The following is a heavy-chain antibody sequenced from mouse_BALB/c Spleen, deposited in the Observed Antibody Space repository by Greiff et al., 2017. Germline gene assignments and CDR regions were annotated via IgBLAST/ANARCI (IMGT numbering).Heavy chain of an antibody. Sequence: VQLQESGPGLVQPSQSLSITCTVSGFSLTSYGVHWVRQSPGKGLEWLGVIWSGGSTDYNAAFISRLSISKDNSKSQVFFKMNSLQADDTAIYYCARNLDYGSSYWFAYWGQGTLVTVSA. D-gene: IGHD1-1*01. CDR1: GFSLTSYG. CDR2: IWSGGST. CDR3: ARNLDYGSSYWFAY. J-gene: IGHJ3*01. V-gene: IGHV2-4-1*01.